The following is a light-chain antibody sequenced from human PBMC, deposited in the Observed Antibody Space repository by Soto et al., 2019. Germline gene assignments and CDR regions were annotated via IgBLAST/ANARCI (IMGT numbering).Light chain of an antibody. J-gene: IGKJ5*01. CDR1: QSVSSSY. CDR3: QQYGSSIT. CDR2: GAS. V-gene: IGKV3-20*01. Sequence: EMVLTQSPGTLSLSPGERATLSCRASQSVSSSYLAWYQQKPGQAPRLLIYGASGRATGIPDRFSGSGSGTDFTLTISRLEPEDLAVYYCQQYGSSITFGQGTRLEIK.